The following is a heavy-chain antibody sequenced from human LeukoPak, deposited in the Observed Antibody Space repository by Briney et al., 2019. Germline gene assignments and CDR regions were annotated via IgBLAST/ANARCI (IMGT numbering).Heavy chain of an antibody. V-gene: IGHV3-23*01. D-gene: IGHD6-19*01. CDR2: ISGSGDST. CDR3: AKGSYSSGWYESDY. J-gene: IGHJ4*02. CDR1: GFTFSNYA. Sequence: GGSLRLSCAASGFTFSNYAMNWVRQAPGKGLEWVSIISGSGDSTYYADSVKGRFTISRDNSKNTLYLQMNSLRAEDTAVYYCAKGSYSSGWYESDYWGQGTLVTVSS.